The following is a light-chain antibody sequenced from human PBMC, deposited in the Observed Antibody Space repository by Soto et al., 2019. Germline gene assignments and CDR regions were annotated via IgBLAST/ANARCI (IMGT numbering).Light chain of an antibody. CDR1: QDIINY. J-gene: IGKJ1*01. V-gene: IGKV1-9*01. CDR3: QQLNSYPPWT. Sequence: DIQLTQSPSFLSASVGDRVTITCRASQDIINYLVWYQQKPGKAPKPLIYAASTLQSGVPSRFSGSGSGTEFTLTISSLQPEDFATYYCQQLNSYPPWTFGQGTKVDI. CDR2: AAS.